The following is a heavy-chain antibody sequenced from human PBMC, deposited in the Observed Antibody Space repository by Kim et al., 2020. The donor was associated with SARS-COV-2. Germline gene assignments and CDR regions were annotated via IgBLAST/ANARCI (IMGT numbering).Heavy chain of an antibody. Sequence: ASVKVSCKASGYTFTSYGISWVRQAPGQGLEWMGWISAYNGNTNYAQKLQGRVTMTTDTSTSTAYMELRSLRSDDTAVYYCAREGQRDLYYYYYGMDVWGQGTTVTVSS. V-gene: IGHV1-18*01. CDR3: AREGQRDLYYYYYGMDV. CDR2: ISAYNGNT. J-gene: IGHJ6*02. CDR1: GYTFTSYG.